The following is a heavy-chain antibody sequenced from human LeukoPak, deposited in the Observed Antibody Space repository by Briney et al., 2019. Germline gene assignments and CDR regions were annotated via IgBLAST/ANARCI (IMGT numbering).Heavy chain of an antibody. Sequence: GGTLRLSCAASGFTFSSYGMSWVRQAPGKGLEWVSAISGSGGSTYCADSVKGRFTISRDNSKNTLYLQMNSLRAEDTAVYYCARMVRGVGGHFDYWGQGTLVTVSS. V-gene: IGHV3-23*01. CDR1: GFTFSSYG. CDR3: ARMVRGVGGHFDY. CDR2: ISGSGGST. J-gene: IGHJ4*02. D-gene: IGHD3-10*01.